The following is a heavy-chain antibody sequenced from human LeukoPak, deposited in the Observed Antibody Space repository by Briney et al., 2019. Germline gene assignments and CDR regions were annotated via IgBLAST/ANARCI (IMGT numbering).Heavy chain of an antibody. V-gene: IGHV3-21*01. CDR2: ISSSSIYI. J-gene: IGHJ3*02. CDR1: KFTFNNYA. D-gene: IGHD5-24*01. Sequence: GGSLRLSCLASKFTFNNYAMTWVRQAPGKGLEWVSSISSSSIYIYYADSLKGRFTISRDNAKNSLYLQMNSLRAEDTAVYYCARGRDGYNLVDAFDIWGQGIMVTVSS. CDR3: ARGRDGYNLVDAFDI.